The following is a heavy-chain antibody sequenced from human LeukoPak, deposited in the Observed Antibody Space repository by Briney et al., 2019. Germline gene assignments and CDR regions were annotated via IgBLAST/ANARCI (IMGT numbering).Heavy chain of an antibody. CDR2: MNPNSGNT. CDR3: AREGALWFGKHYYMDV. Sequence: ASVKVSCKASGYTFTSYDINWVRQATGQGLEWMGWMNPNSGNTGYAQKFQGRVTMTRDTSISTAYMELSRLRSDDTAVYYCAREGALWFGKHYYMDVWGKGTTVTISS. V-gene: IGHV1-8*01. J-gene: IGHJ6*03. CDR1: GYTFTSYD. D-gene: IGHD3-10*01.